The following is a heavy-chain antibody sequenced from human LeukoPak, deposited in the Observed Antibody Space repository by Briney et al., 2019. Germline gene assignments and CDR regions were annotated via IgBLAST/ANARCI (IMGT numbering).Heavy chain of an antibody. J-gene: IGHJ4*02. Sequence: PGGSLRLSCAASGFTFSSYSMNWVRQAPGKGLEWVSYIDSSSGTIYYADSVKGRFTISRDNAKNSLYLQMNSLRAEDTAVYYCARVRDFSSFYSQPFDYWGQGKLVTVSS. CDR2: IDSSSGTI. D-gene: IGHD3-22*01. V-gene: IGHV3-48*01. CDR3: ARVRDFSSFYSQPFDY. CDR1: GFTFSSYS.